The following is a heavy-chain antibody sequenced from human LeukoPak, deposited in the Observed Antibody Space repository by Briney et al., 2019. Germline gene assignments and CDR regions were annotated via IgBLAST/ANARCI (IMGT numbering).Heavy chain of an antibody. J-gene: IGHJ4*02. CDR1: GGSISTSSYY. CDR2: IHYSGTT. D-gene: IGHD5-18*01. CDR3: ARHRGYSYSPIDY. V-gene: IGHV4-39*01. Sequence: SSETLSLTCTVSGGSISTSSYYWGWIRQPPGKGLEWIGSIHYSGTTYYNPSLKGRVTISVDTSKNQFSLKLSSMTATDTAVYYCARHRGYSYSPIDYWGQGTLVTVSS.